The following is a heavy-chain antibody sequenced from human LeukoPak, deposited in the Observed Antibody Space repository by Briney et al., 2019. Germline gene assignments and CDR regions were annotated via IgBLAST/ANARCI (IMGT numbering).Heavy chain of an antibody. V-gene: IGHV3-21*01. Sequence: PGGSLRLSCAASGFTFSSYSMSWVRQAPGKGLEWVSSISSSSSYIYYAGSVKGRFTISRDNAKNSLYLQMNSLRAEDTAVYYCARDPVGVARNVGWGQGTLVTVSS. J-gene: IGHJ4*02. CDR1: GFTFSSYS. CDR3: ARDPVGVARNVG. CDR2: ISSSSSYI. D-gene: IGHD1-14*01.